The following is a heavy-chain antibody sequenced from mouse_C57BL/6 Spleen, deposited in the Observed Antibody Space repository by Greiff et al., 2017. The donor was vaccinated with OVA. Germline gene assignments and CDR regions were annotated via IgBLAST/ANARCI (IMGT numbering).Heavy chain of an antibody. D-gene: IGHD2-12*01. Sequence: QVQLKQPGAELVMPGASVKLSCKASGYTFTSYWMHWVKQRPGQGLEWIGEIDPSDSYTNYNQKFKGKSTLTVDKSSSTAYMQLSSLTSEDSAVYYCALYRDYAMDYWGQGTSVTVSS. CDR3: ALYRDYAMDY. V-gene: IGHV1-69*01. CDR1: GYTFTSYW. J-gene: IGHJ4*01. CDR2: IDPSDSYT.